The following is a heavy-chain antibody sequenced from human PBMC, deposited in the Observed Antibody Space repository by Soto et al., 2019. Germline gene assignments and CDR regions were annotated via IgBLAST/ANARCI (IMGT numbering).Heavy chain of an antibody. CDR1: GGTFSSYA. Sequence: QVQLVQSGAEVKKPGSSVKVSCKASGGTFSSYAISWVRQAPGQGLEWMGGIIPIFGTANDAQKFQGRVTITADEATSTAYMEISSLIADDTAVYYFARGGRVISRIAVVGDDYYFGIDFWGQWTTVTVSS. D-gene: IGHD6-19*01. CDR3: ARGGRVISRIAVVGDDYYFGIDF. V-gene: IGHV1-69*01. CDR2: IIPIFGTA. J-gene: IGHJ6*02.